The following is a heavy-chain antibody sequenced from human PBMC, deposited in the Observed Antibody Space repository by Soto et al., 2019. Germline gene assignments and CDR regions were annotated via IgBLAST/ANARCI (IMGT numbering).Heavy chain of an antibody. J-gene: IGHJ6*02. V-gene: IGHV4-4*02. CDR3: ARDRRTVVYGMDL. CDR2: IYHSGST. D-gene: IGHD2-21*01. Sequence: SETLSLTCAVSGGSISSGNWWSWVRQPPGKGLEWIGEIYHSGSTNYNPSLKSRVTISVDKSKNQFSLTLTSVTAADTAVYYCARDRRTVVYGMDLWGQGTTVTVSS. CDR1: GGSISSGNW.